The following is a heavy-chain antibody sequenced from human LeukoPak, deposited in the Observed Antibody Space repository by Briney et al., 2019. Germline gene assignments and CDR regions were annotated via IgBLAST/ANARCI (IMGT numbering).Heavy chain of an antibody. Sequence: SETLSLTCTVSGGSISSYYWSWIRQPPGKGLEWLGYIYYSGSTNYNPSLKSRVTISVDTSNNQFSLKLSSVTAADTAVYYCANTVAGYYYGMDVWGKGTTVTVSS. D-gene: IGHD1-1*01. V-gene: IGHV4-59*01. CDR3: ANTVAGYYYGMDV. CDR2: IYYSGST. J-gene: IGHJ6*04. CDR1: GGSISSYY.